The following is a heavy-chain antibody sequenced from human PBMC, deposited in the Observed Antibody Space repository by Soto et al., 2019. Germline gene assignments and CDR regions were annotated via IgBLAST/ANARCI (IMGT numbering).Heavy chain of an antibody. CDR1: GFTFSDSA. CDR3: TTREYRNLPYCFDY. D-gene: IGHD6-6*01. Sequence: PGGSLRLSCAASGFTFSDSAMHWVRQASGKGLEWVGRIRSKTHNYATSYGESVKGRFTISRDDSKNTAYLQMNSLKTEDTAVYYCTTREYRNLPYCFDYWGQGTLVTVSS. J-gene: IGHJ4*02. V-gene: IGHV3-73*01. CDR2: IRSKTHNYAT.